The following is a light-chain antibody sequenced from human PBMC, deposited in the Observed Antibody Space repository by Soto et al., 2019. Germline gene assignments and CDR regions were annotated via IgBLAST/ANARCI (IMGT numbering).Light chain of an antibody. CDR3: QQYDNSPIT. CDR2: KAS. CDR1: QTISSW. Sequence: DIQMTQSPSTLSGSVGDRVTITCRASQTISSWLAWYQQKPGKAPKLLIYKASTLKSGVPSRCSGNGSGTEFTLTISSLQPDDFAVYYCQQYDNSPITFGQGTRLEIK. V-gene: IGKV1-5*03. J-gene: IGKJ5*01.